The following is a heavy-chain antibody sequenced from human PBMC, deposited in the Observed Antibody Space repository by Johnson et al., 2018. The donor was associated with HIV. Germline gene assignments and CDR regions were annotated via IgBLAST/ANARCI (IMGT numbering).Heavy chain of an antibody. J-gene: IGHJ3*02. D-gene: IGHD6-19*01. V-gene: IGHV3-30*04. CDR2: ISYDGSEK. Sequence: QVQLVESGGGVVQPGRSLRLSCAASGFTFSSYAMHWVRQAPGKGLEWVAVISYDGSEKYYADSVKGRFTISRDSSKNTLYLQMNSLRAEDTAVYYCASGWGIVVSDAFDIWGQGTMVTVSS. CDR1: GFTFSSYA. CDR3: ASGWGIVVSDAFDI.